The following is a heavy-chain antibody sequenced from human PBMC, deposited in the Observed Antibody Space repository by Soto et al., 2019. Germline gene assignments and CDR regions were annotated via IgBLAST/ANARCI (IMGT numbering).Heavy chain of an antibody. V-gene: IGHV3-21*01. CDR1: GFTFSSYS. CDR2: ISSSSSYI. Sequence: GGSLRLSCAASGFTFSSYSMNWVRQAPGKGLEWVSSISSSSSYIYYADSVKGRFTISRDNAKNSLYLQMNSLRAEDTAVYYCARDDGDGYNNYYYGMDVWGQGTTVTVSS. J-gene: IGHJ6*02. D-gene: IGHD5-12*01. CDR3: ARDDGDGYNNYYYGMDV.